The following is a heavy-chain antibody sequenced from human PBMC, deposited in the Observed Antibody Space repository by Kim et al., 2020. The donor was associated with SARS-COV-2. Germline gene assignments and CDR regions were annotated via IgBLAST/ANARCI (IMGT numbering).Heavy chain of an antibody. Sequence: SVKVSCKTSGGTFGNYGFAWVRLAPGQGLEWMGGIIPVSDTRDYAQKFQGRLTFTADGSTSTAYMELTTLKSDDMAVYYCARARTGSLYYYFGMDVWGPGTTVTVSS. CDR2: IIPVSDTR. CDR3: ARARTGSLYYYFGMDV. J-gene: IGHJ6*02. D-gene: IGHD1-1*01. CDR1: GGTFGNYG. V-gene: IGHV1-69*13.